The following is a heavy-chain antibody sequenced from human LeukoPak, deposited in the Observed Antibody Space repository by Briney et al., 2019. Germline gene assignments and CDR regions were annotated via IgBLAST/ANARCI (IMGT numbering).Heavy chain of an antibody. Sequence: GGSLRLSCAASGFTFSTYWMHWVRQAPGKGLVWVSRINSDGSSTRYADFVKGRFTISRDNAKNTLYLQMNSLRSEDTALYYCVRDNYYGMDVWGQGTTVTVSS. J-gene: IGHJ6*02. CDR2: INSDGSST. CDR3: VRDNYYGMDV. V-gene: IGHV3-74*01. CDR1: GFTFSTYW.